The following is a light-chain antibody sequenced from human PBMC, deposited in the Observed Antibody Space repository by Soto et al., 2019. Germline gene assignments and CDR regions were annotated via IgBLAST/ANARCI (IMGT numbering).Light chain of an antibody. V-gene: IGKV3-20*01. CDR3: QQYDNSPFT. Sequence: EIVLTQSPGTLSLSPGERATLSCRASQSLTSSYLAWYQQKPGQAPRLLIYGASSRATGIPDRFTGSGSGTDFTLTISRLEPEDFAVYYCQQYDNSPFTFGPGTKVDIK. CDR1: QSLTSSY. CDR2: GAS. J-gene: IGKJ3*01.